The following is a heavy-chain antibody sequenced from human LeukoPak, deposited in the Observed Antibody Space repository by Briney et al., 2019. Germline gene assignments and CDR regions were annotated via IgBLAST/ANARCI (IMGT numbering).Heavy chain of an antibody. Sequence: GGSLRLSCAASGFTFSSYAMSWVRQAPGKVLEWVSAISGSVVSTYYADSVKGRFTISRDNSKNTLYLQMNSLRAEDTAVYYCAKVPGAVAVYPFDYWGQGTLVTVSS. CDR3: AKVPGAVAVYPFDY. CDR1: GFTFSSYA. D-gene: IGHD6-19*01. V-gene: IGHV3-23*01. CDR2: ISGSVVST. J-gene: IGHJ4*02.